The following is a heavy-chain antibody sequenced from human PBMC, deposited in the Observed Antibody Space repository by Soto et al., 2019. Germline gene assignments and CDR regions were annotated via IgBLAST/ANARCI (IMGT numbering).Heavy chain of an antibody. J-gene: IGHJ4*02. CDR3: ARAPPRAPVVRRVQGDLNS. CDR2: ISSSSSYI. V-gene: IGHV3-21*01. Sequence: EVQLVESGGGLDKPGGSLRLSCAASGFTFSSYSMNWVRQAPGKGLEWVSSISSSSSYIYYADSVKGRFTISGDTAKNSLYLQRNSLRADGTAVYYCARAPPRAPVVRRVQGDLNSWVQATLVTVSS. CDR1: GFTFSSYS. D-gene: IGHD3-10*01.